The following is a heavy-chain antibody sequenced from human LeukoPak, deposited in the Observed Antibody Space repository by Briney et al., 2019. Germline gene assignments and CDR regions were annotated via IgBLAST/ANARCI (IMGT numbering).Heavy chain of an antibody. Sequence: GGSLRLSCAASGFTFSSYWMSWVRQAPGKGLEWVANIKQDGSEKYYVDSVKGRFTISRDNAKNSLYLQMNSQRAEDTAVYYCARDKGLRYFDWLANWFDPWGQGTLVTVSS. V-gene: IGHV3-7*01. J-gene: IGHJ5*02. D-gene: IGHD3-9*01. CDR3: ARDKGLRYFDWLANWFDP. CDR2: IKQDGSEK. CDR1: GFTFSSYW.